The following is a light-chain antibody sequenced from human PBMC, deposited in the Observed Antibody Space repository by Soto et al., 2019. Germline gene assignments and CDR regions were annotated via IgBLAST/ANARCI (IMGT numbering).Light chain of an antibody. CDR1: QNISVY. J-gene: IGKJ5*01. V-gene: IGKV3-11*01. CDR2: DAS. Sequence: EIVLKQSPATLSLSPGERATLSCRASQNISVYLAWYRQKPGQAPRLLIYDASNRATGIPARFSGSGSGTDFTLTISSLEPEDFAVYYCQQRSDWPPFTFGQGTRLEIK. CDR3: QQRSDWPPFT.